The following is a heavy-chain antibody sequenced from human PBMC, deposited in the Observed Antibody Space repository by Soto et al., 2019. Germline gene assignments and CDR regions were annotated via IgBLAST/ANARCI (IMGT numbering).Heavy chain of an antibody. CDR2: ISGSGGST. V-gene: IGHV3-23*01. D-gene: IGHD3-22*01. CDR1: GFTLSSYA. J-gene: IGHJ3*02. Sequence: EVQLLESGGGLVQPGGSLRLSCAASGFTLSSYAMSWVRQAPGKGLEWVSAISGSGGSTYYADSVKGRFTISRDNSKNTLYLQMNSLRAEDTAVYYCAKDRYYDSSGYYYFAFDIWGQGTMVTVSS. CDR3: AKDRYYDSSGYYYFAFDI.